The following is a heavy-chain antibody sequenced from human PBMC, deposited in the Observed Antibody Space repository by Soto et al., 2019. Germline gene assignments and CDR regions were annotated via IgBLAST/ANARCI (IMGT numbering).Heavy chain of an antibody. CDR3: ASPDYYGSGSNPGYYYYYGMDV. Sequence: PGESLKISCKGSGYSFTSYWIGWVRQMPGKGLEWIGIIYPGDSDTNYSPSFQGHVTISADKSISTAYLQWSSLKASDTAMYYCASPDYYGSGSNPGYYYYYGMDVWGQGTTVTVSS. J-gene: IGHJ6*02. D-gene: IGHD3-10*01. CDR1: GYSFTSYW. CDR2: IYPGDSDT. V-gene: IGHV5-51*01.